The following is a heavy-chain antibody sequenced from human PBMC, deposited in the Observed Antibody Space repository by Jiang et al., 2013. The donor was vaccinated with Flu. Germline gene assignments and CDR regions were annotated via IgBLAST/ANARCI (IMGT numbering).Heavy chain of an antibody. Sequence: SGAEVKKPGASVKVSCKASGYTFTSYAMHWVRQAPGQRLEWMGWINAGNGNTKYSQKFQGRVTITRDTSASTAYMELSSLRSEDTAVYYCARNQYQLLYGADYYYYYGMDVVGPRDHGHRL. CDR1: GYTFTSYA. J-gene: IGHJ6*02. CDR2: INAGNGNT. V-gene: IGHV1-3*01. D-gene: IGHD2-2*02. CDR3: ARNQYQLLYGADYYYYYGMDV.